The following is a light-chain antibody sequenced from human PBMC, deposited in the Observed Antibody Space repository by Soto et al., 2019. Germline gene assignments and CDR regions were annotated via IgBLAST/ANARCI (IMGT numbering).Light chain of an antibody. Sequence: QLVLTQSPSASASLGASVKLTCTLSGGHSNYAIAWHQQQPEKGPRYLMKLNNDGSHSKGDGIPDRFSGSSSGAERYLTISSLQSEDESDYYCQTWDTGISVVFGGGTQLTVL. CDR1: GGHSNYA. CDR3: QTWDTGISVV. CDR2: LNNDGSH. J-gene: IGLJ2*01. V-gene: IGLV4-69*01.